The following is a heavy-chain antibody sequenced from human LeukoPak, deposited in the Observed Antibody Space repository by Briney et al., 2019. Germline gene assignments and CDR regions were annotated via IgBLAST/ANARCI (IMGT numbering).Heavy chain of an antibody. D-gene: IGHD1-20*01. J-gene: IGHJ5*02. V-gene: IGHV4-39*07. CDR3: ARVITLGFDP. Sequence: SETLSLTCTVSGGSISSSSYYWGWIRQPPGKGLEWIGSIYYSGSTYYNPSLKSRVTISVDTSKNQFSLKLSSVTAADMAVYYCARVITLGFDPWGQGTLVTVSS. CDR1: GGSISSSSYY. CDR2: IYYSGST.